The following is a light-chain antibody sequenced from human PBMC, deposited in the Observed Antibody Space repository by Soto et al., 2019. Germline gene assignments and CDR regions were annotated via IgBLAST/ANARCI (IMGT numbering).Light chain of an antibody. J-gene: IGKJ4*01. Sequence: DIQLTQSPSFLSASVGDRVTITCRASQGIISYLAWYQQKPGKAPNLLIYGASTLQSGVPSRFSGSGSGTEFTLTISSLQPEDFATYYCQQLNSYPLTFGGGTKVEIK. CDR1: QGIISY. CDR3: QQLNSYPLT. CDR2: GAS. V-gene: IGKV1-9*01.